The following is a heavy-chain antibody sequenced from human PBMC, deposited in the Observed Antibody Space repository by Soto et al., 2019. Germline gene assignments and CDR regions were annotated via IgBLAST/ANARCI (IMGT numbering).Heavy chain of an antibody. CDR1: GFTFSSYS. CDR3: AKRDSGSGRSPPLINS. V-gene: IGHV3-23*01. J-gene: IGHJ4*02. Sequence: QLLESGGGLVQPGGSLRLSCAASGFTFSSYSMNWVRQAPGKGLQWVATVGGGGDNIFYADSVKGRFTISRDDSQNMVFLQMNSLRPEDTAVSFCAKRDSGSGRSPPLINSWGQGTLVTVSS. CDR2: VGGGGDNI. D-gene: IGHD3-10*01.